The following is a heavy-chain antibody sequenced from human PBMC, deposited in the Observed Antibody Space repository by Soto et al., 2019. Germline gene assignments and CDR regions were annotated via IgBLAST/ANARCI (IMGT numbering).Heavy chain of an antibody. V-gene: IGHV5-51*01. CDR2: IYPGDSDT. J-gene: IGHJ6*02. Sequence: PGESLKISCKGSGYSFTSYWIGWVRQMPGKGLEWMGIIYPGDSDTRYSPSFQGQVTISADKSISTAYLQWSSLKASDTAMYYCERSGVVVNSNYYYGMDVWGQGTTVTVS. CDR3: ERSGVVVNSNYYYGMDV. CDR1: GYSFTSYW. D-gene: IGHD3-22*01.